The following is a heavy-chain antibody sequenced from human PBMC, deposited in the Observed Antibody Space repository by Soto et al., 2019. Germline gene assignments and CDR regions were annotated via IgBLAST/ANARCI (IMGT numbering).Heavy chain of an antibody. CDR3: ARGTLEWLIPPGNYYYMDV. J-gene: IGHJ6*03. CDR2: IKQDGSEK. V-gene: IGHV3-7*01. Sequence: GSLRLSCAASGFTFSSYWMSWVRQAPGKGLEWVANIKQDGSEKYYVDSVKGRFTISRDNAKNSLYLQMDSLRAEDTAVYYCARGTLEWLIPPGNYYYMDVWGKGTTVTVSS. CDR1: GFTFSSYW. D-gene: IGHD3-3*01.